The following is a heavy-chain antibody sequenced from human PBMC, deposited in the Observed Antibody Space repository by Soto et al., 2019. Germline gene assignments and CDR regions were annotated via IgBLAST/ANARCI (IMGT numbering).Heavy chain of an antibody. CDR3: ARAYSSGWWRNDAFDI. CDR1: GYTFTSYA. CDR2: INAGNGNT. D-gene: IGHD6-19*01. V-gene: IGHV1-3*01. Sequence: ASVKVSCTASGYTFTSYAMHWLRQAPGQRLEWMGWINAGNGNTKYSQKFQGRVTITRDTSASTAYMELSSLRSEDTAVYYCARAYSSGWWRNDAFDIWGQGTMVTVSS. J-gene: IGHJ3*02.